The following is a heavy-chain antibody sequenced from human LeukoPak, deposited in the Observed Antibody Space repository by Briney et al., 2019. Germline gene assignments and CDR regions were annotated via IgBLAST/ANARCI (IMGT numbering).Heavy chain of an antibody. CDR1: GFTFSSYW. J-gene: IGHJ6*03. Sequence: PGGSLRLSCAASGFTFSSYWMSWVRQAPGKGLEWVANIKQDGSEKYYVDSVKGRFTISRDNAKNSLYPQMNSLRAEDTAVYYCARDSSSSFVNYYYYYMDVWGKGTTVTVSS. CDR2: IKQDGSEK. CDR3: ARDSSSSFVNYYYYYMDV. V-gene: IGHV3-7*01. D-gene: IGHD6-6*01.